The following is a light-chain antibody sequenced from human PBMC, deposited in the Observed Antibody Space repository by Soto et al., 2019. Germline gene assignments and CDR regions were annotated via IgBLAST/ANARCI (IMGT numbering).Light chain of an antibody. CDR3: QHYNNWPPWT. CDR2: GAS. V-gene: IGKV3-15*01. CDR1: QSVSSN. J-gene: IGKJ1*01. Sequence: EIVMTQSPATLSVSPGERATLSCRASQSVSSNLAWYQQKPGQAPRLLIYGASTRATGIPARFIGSGPGTEFTLTISSLQSEAFAVYYCQHYNNWPPWTFGQGTKVEIK.